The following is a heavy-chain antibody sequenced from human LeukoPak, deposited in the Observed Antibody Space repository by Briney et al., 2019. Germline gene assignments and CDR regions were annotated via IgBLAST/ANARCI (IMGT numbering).Heavy chain of an antibody. D-gene: IGHD6-19*01. J-gene: IGHJ4*02. Sequence: GGSLRLSCAASGFTFGSIAMTWVRQAPGKGLEWVSTVRSNGDTTYNADSVKGRFTISRDNSKNTLYLQMNSLRAEDTAVYYCAKGGSIAVADNLDYWGQGTLVTVSS. V-gene: IGHV3-23*01. CDR1: GFTFGSIA. CDR3: AKGGSIAVADNLDY. CDR2: VRSNGDTT.